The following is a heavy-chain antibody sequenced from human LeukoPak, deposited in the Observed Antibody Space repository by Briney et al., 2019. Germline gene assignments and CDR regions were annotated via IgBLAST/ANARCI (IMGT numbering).Heavy chain of an antibody. CDR2: ISGDGGST. CDR3: ARESESSGWYDY. D-gene: IGHD6-19*01. V-gene: IGHV3-43*02. Sequence: PGGPLRLSCAAPGFMFQDYAIHGLRQAPGKGLEWVSLISGDGGSTFYADSVKGRFTISRDNSKNSLYLQMNSLRSDDTALYYCARESESSGWYDYWGQGTLVTVSS. J-gene: IGHJ4*02. CDR1: GFMFQDYA.